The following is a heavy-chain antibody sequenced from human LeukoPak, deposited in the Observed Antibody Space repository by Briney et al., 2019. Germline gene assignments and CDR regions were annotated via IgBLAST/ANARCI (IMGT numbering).Heavy chain of an antibody. V-gene: IGHV3-30*18. CDR3: AKDRSMVRGVPSYFDY. J-gene: IGHJ4*02. Sequence: GGSLRLSCAASGFTFSSYGMHWVRQAPGKGLEWVAVISYDGSNKYYADSVKGRFTISRDNSKNPLYLQMNSLRAEDTAVYYCAKDRSMVRGVPSYFDYWGQGTLVTVSS. CDR2: ISYDGSNK. D-gene: IGHD3-10*01. CDR1: GFTFSSYG.